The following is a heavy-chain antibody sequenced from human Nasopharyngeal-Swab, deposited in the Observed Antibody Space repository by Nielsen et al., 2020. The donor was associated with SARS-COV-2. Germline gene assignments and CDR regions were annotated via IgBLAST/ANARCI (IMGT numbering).Heavy chain of an antibody. Sequence: GESLKISCAASGFTFSSYSMNWVRQAPGKGLEWVSSISSSSSYIYYADSVKGRFTISRDNAKNSLYLQMNSLRAEDTAVYYCASTYYYDSSETPPSWGQGTLVTVSS. CDR2: ISSSSSYI. V-gene: IGHV3-21*01. J-gene: IGHJ4*02. D-gene: IGHD3-22*01. CDR3: ASTYYYDSSETPPS. CDR1: GFTFSSYS.